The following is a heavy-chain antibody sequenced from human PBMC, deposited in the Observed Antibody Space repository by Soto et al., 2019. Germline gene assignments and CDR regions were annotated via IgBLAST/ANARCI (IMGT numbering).Heavy chain of an antibody. CDR1: SGSIRSYF. Sequence: PSETLSLTCTVSSGSIRSYFWSWMRQPPGKGLEWIGYISYSGSTNYNPSLKSRVTISVDTSKNQFSLKLSSVTAADTAVYYCARRRYCSSTSCYGNYYMDVWGKGTTVTVSS. V-gene: IGHV4-59*08. CDR2: ISYSGST. D-gene: IGHD2-2*01. CDR3: ARRRYCSSTSCYGNYYMDV. J-gene: IGHJ6*03.